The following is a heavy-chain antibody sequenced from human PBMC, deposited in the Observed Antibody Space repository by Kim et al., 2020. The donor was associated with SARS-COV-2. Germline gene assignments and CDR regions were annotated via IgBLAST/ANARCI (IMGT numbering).Heavy chain of an antibody. V-gene: IGHV4-39*01. J-gene: IGHJ4*02. D-gene: IGHD2-15*01. CDR3: ARRTEAGGYFDF. Sequence: HYNPSLKSRVTIPVDTSRNQFSLTLASGTAADAAVYYCARRTEAGGYFDFWGQGSPVTVAS.